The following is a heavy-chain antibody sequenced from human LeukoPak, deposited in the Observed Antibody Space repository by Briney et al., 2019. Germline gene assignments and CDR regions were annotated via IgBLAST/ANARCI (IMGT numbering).Heavy chain of an antibody. CDR3: XXXXVXXXXAAXXV. V-gene: IGHV4-39*07. J-gene: IGHJ6*04. CDR2: IYYSGST. Sequence: XXVXGGSIXSSSYYWGWIRQPPGKGLEWIGSIYYSGSTYYNPSLKSRVTISVDTTKNQFSLKLSSVTAAETAVYXXXXXXVXXXXAAXXVWGKGTTVTVSS. CDR1: GGSIXSSSYY.